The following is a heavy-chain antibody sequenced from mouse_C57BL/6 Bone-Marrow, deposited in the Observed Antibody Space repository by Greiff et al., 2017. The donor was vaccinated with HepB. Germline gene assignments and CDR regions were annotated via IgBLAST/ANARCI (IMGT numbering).Heavy chain of an antibody. V-gene: IGHV1-15*01. J-gene: IGHJ2*01. D-gene: IGHD1-1*01. CDR1: GYTFTDYE. CDR3: TRFHGSSYYFDY. CDR2: IDPETGGT. Sequence: QVHVKQSGAELVRPGASVTLSCKASGYTFTDYEMHWVKQTPVHGLEWIGAIDPETGGTAYNQKFKGKAILTADKSSSTAYMELRSLTSEDSAVYYCTRFHGSSYYFDYWGQGTTLTVSS.